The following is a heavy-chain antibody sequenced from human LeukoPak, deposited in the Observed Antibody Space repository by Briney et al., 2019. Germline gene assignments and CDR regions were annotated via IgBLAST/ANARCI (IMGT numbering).Heavy chain of an antibody. V-gene: IGHV3-23*01. CDR2: ISGSGGST. CDR1: GFTFSSYA. CDR3: ASDILTGYYRGFDY. D-gene: IGHD3-9*01. J-gene: IGHJ4*02. Sequence: PGGSLRLPCAASGFTFSSYAMSWVRQAPGKGLEWVSAISGSGGSTYYADSVKGRFTISRDNSKNTLYLQMNSLRAEDTAVYYCASDILTGYYRGFDYWGQGTLVTVSS.